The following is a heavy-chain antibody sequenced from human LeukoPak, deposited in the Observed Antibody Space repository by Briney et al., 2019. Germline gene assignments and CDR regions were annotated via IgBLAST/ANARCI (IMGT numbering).Heavy chain of an antibody. J-gene: IGHJ4*02. Sequence: PGGSLRLSCAASGFTFSRYSMNWVRQAPGKGLEWVSYIRGSGGTTYYADSVKGRFTISRDNAKNSLYLQLNSLIDEDTAVYYCVRDPDGLDYWGQGTLVTVSS. CDR1: GFTFSRYS. V-gene: IGHV3-48*02. CDR2: IRGSGGTT. CDR3: VRDPDGLDY.